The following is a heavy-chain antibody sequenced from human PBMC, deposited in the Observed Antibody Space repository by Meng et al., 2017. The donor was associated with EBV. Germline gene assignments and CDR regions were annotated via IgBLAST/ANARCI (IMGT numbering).Heavy chain of an antibody. CDR1: GVSVTSGAYH. D-gene: IGHD2/OR15-2a*01. CDR2: IYDTGIT. Sequence: QVQLQESGPGLVKPSGTLSLTCIVSGVSVTSGAYHWGWIRQSPGKGLEWIGYIYDTGITIYNPSLKSRVTLSLETSKNQFSLKVNSVTTADTAVYYCAKSRSSTPGIVDDWGQGTLVTVSS. V-gene: IGHV4-61*08. CDR3: AKSRSSTPGIVDD. J-gene: IGHJ4*02.